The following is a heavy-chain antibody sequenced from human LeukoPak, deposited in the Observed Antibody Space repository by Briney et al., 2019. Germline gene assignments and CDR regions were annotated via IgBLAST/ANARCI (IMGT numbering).Heavy chain of an antibody. CDR2: IYSDNT. Sequence: TGGSLRLSCTVSGFTVSSNSMSWVRQAPGKGLEWASFIYSDNTHYSDSVKGRFTISRDNSKNTLYLQMNSLRAEDTAVYYCARAYGARLIPEAFDIWGQGTMVTVSS. CDR1: GFTVSSNS. J-gene: IGHJ3*02. CDR3: ARAYGARLIPEAFDI. V-gene: IGHV3-53*01. D-gene: IGHD4/OR15-4a*01.